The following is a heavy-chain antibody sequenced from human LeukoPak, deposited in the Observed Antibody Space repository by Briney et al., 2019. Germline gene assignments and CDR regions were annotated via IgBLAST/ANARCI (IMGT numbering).Heavy chain of an antibody. CDR2: ISYDGTDK. CDR3: AKDARIVYDGSGYFDY. CDR1: GFTFSNYG. Sequence: GGSLRLSCAASGFTFSNYGMHWVRQAPGKGLEWVAVISYDGTDKYYADSVKGRFTISRDNSKNTLSLQMNSLRAEDTAVYYCAKDARIVYDGSGYFDYWGQGTLVTVSS. J-gene: IGHJ4*02. V-gene: IGHV3-30*18. D-gene: IGHD3-22*01.